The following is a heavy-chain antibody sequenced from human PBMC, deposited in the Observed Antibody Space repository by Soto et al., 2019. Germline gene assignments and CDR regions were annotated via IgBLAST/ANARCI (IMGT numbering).Heavy chain of an antibody. CDR1: GGSISSGGYY. J-gene: IGHJ2*01. Sequence: QVQLQESGPGLVKPSQTLSLTCTVSGGSISSGGYYWSWIRQHPGKGLEWIGYIYYSGSPYYNPSLRSRVTILVDTSKNRFSLKLGSVTAADTPVYYCARGHYGLYWYFDRWGRGTLVTVSS. D-gene: IGHD4-17*01. CDR3: ARGHYGLYWYFDR. CDR2: IYYSGSP. V-gene: IGHV4-31*03.